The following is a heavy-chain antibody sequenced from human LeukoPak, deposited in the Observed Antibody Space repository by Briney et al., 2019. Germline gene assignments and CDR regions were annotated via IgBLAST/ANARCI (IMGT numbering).Heavy chain of an antibody. J-gene: IGHJ6*02. Sequence: GGSLRLSCAASGFTFSSYWMSWVRQAPGKGLEWVANIKQDGSEKYYVDSVKGRFTISRDNAKNSLYLQMNSLRAEDTAVYYCASLDLVCSSTSCYAPGSYYYYGMDVWGQGTTVTVSS. V-gene: IGHV3-7*01. CDR3: ASLDLVCSSTSCYAPGSYYYYGMDV. CDR2: IKQDGSEK. D-gene: IGHD2-2*01. CDR1: GFTFSSYW.